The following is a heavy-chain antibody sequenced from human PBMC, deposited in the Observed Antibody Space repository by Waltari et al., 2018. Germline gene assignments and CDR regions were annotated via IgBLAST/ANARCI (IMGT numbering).Heavy chain of an antibody. CDR1: GFIFRDHY. CDR3: VRSKAGAGNFDY. J-gene: IGHJ4*02. D-gene: IGHD1-26*01. CDR2: HRDKANGQPT. V-gene: IGHV3-72*01. Sequence: EVQLVESGGGLVQPGGSLRLSCAASGFIFRDHYMDWMRRAPGKGRGGVARHRDKANGQPTEYVASVKGRFTVSRDDSKNSLYLQMNSLKTEDTALYYCVRSKAGAGNFDYWGQGTLVTVSS.